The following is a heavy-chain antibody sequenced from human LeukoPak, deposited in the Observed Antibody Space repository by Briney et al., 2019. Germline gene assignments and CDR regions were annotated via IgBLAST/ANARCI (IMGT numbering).Heavy chain of an antibody. CDR2: IYYSGST. D-gene: IGHD2-21*01. CDR3: ASFLWVISFDY. V-gene: IGHV4-39*01. J-gene: IGHJ4*02. CDR1: GGSIRSNNYY. Sequence: SETLSLTCTVSGGSIRSNNYYWGWIRQPPGKGLEWIGSIYYSGSTYYNPSLKSRVTISVDTSKNQFSLKLSSVTAADTAVYYCASFLWVISFDYWGQGTLVTVSS.